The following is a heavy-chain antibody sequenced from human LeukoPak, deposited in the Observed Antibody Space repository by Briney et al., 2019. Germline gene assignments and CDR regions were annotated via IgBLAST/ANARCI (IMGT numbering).Heavy chain of an antibody. J-gene: IGHJ6*03. CDR2: IHHSGIT. V-gene: IGHV4-34*01. D-gene: IGHD6-19*01. CDR3: AREGHSSGWYGYYYYMDV. CDR1: GGSFSGYY. Sequence: SETLSLTCAVYGGSFSGYYWSWIRQPPGKGLEWIGEIHHSGITYCNPSLKSRVTISVDTSKNQFSLKLSSVTAADTAVYYCAREGHSSGWYGYYYYMDVWGKGTTVTVSS.